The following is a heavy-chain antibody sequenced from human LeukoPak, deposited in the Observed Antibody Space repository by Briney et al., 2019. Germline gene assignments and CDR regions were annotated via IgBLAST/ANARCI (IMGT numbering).Heavy chain of an antibody. CDR2: INHSGST. CDR3: ARAVFRPRGWGSRYFDY. Sequence: SETLSLTCAVYGGSFSGYYWSWIRQPPGKGLEWIGEINHSGSTNYNPSLKSRVTISVDTSKNQFSLKLSSVTAADTAVYYCARAVFRPRGWGSRYFDYWGQGTLVTVSS. CDR1: GGSFSGYY. D-gene: IGHD3-16*01. V-gene: IGHV4-34*01. J-gene: IGHJ4*02.